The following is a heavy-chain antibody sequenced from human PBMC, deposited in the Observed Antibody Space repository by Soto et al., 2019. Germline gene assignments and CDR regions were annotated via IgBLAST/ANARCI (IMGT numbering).Heavy chain of an antibody. CDR2: IFPDDSDT. Sequence: PWESLKISCKGSGFTFTSYWIAWVRQMPGKGLEWMGIIFPDDSDTRYSPSFQGQVTTSADKSISTAYLQWSSLKASDTAMYYCARKGKNSRGQYWLDPWGQGTLVTVSS. D-gene: IGHD2-15*01. CDR1: GFTFTSYW. J-gene: IGHJ5*02. CDR3: ARKGKNSRGQYWLDP. V-gene: IGHV5-51*01.